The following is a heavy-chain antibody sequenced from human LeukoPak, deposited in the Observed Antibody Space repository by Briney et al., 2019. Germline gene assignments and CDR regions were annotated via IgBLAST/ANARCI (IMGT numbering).Heavy chain of an antibody. CDR3: AKDIGRSVVVAFDI. J-gene: IGHJ3*02. D-gene: IGHD2-21*01. CDR1: GFTFDDYA. V-gene: IGHV3-9*01. Sequence: GRSLRLSCAASGFTFDDYAMHWVRQAPGKGLEWVSGISWNSGSIGYADSVKGRFTISRDNAKNSQYLQTNSLRAEDTALYYCAKDIGRSVVVAFDIWGQGTMVTVSS. CDR2: ISWNSGSI.